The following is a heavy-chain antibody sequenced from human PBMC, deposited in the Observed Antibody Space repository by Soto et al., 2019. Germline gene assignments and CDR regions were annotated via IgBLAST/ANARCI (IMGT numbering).Heavy chain of an antibody. Sequence: QVQLVESGGGVVQPGRSLRLSCAASGFTFSSYGMHWVRQAPGKGLEWVAVISYDGSNKYYADSVKGRFTISRDNSKNTLYLQMNSLRAEDTAVYYCAKSSTYGSGSRHYYYGMDVWGQGTTVTVSS. D-gene: IGHD3-10*01. CDR3: AKSSTYGSGSRHYYYGMDV. J-gene: IGHJ6*02. CDR2: ISYDGSNK. V-gene: IGHV3-30*18. CDR1: GFTFSSYG.